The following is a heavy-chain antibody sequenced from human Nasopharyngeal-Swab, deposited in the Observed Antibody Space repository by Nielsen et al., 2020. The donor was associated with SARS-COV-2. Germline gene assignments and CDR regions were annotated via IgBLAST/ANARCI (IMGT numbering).Heavy chain of an antibody. D-gene: IGHD4-17*01. Sequence: SETLSLTCAVYGGSFSGYYWSWIRQPPGKGPEWIGEINHSGSTNYNPSLKSRVTISVDTSKNQFSLKLSSVTAADTAVYYCARQDYVFDYWGQGTLVTVSS. CDR3: ARQDYVFDY. CDR2: INHSGST. V-gene: IGHV4-34*01. CDR1: GGSFSGYY. J-gene: IGHJ4*02.